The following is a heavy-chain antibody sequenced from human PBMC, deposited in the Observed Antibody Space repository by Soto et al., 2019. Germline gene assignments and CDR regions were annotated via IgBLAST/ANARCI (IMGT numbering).Heavy chain of an antibody. Sequence: GGSLRLSCAGSGFTFGDSYMSWIRQAPGKGLEWLSYISHGSRYPAYADSVKGRFTISRDNAKRSLYLQMNSLRAEDTAVYYCARDRWKEGYSYGYLFYYYYYGMDVWGQGTTVTVSS. D-gene: IGHD5-18*01. CDR2: ISHGSRYP. CDR3: ARDRWKEGYSYGYLFYYYYYGMDV. CDR1: GFTFGDSY. J-gene: IGHJ6*02. V-gene: IGHV3-11*06.